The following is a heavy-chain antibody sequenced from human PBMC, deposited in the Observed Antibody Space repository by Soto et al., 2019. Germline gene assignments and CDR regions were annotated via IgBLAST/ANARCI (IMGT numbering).Heavy chain of an antibody. Sequence: QVQLQESGPGLVKPSQTLSLTCTVSGGSISSGDYYWSWIRQPPGKGLEWIGYIYYSGSTYYNPSLKCRVTISVDTSKHQFSLKLSSVTAADTAVYYCARERPDGARLDPWGQGTLVTVSS. CDR2: IYYSGST. CDR3: ARERPDGARLDP. J-gene: IGHJ5*02. V-gene: IGHV4-30-4*01. CDR1: GGSISSGDYY. D-gene: IGHD6-6*01.